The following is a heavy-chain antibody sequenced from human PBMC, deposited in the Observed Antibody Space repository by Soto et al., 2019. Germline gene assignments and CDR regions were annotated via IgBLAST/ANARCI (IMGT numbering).Heavy chain of an antibody. D-gene: IGHD6-19*01. CDR3: ATGFEWLPSDAFDI. J-gene: IGHJ3*02. V-gene: IGHV1-24*01. Sequence: ASVKVSCKVSGYTLTELSMHWERQAPGKGLEWMGGFDPEDGETIYAQKFQGRVTMTEDTSTDTAYMELSSLRSEDTAVYYCATGFEWLPSDAFDIWGQGTMVTVSS. CDR1: GYTLTELS. CDR2: FDPEDGET.